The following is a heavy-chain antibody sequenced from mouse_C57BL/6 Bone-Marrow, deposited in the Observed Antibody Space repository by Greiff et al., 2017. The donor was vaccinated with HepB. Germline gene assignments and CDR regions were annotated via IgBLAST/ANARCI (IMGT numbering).Heavy chain of an antibody. CDR1: GYTFTSYW. D-gene: IGHD1-1*01. CDR3: ARNYGSSYLYWYFDV. Sequence: QLQQPWAELVKPGASVKLSCKASGYTFTSYWMHWVKQRPGQGLEWIGMIHPNSGSTNYNEKFKSKATLTVDKSSSTAYMQLSSLTSEDSAVYYCARNYGSSYLYWYFDVWGTGTTVTVSS. J-gene: IGHJ1*03. CDR2: IHPNSGST. V-gene: IGHV1-64*01.